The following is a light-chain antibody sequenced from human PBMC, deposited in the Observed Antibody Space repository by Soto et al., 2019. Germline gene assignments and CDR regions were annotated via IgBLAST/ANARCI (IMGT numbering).Light chain of an antibody. J-gene: IGKJ1*01. CDR1: QTISSW. Sequence: DILMTQSPSTLSGSVGDRATITCRASQTISSWLAWYQQKPGKAPKLLIYNASTLNSGIPARFSGSGSGTEFTLTSSSLQPDDFATYCRQHYNSYSEAFGQGTKVDIK. CDR2: NAS. V-gene: IGKV1-5*03. CDR3: QHYNSYSEA.